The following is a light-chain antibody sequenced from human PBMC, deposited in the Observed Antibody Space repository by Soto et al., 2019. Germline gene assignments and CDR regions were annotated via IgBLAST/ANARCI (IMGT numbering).Light chain of an antibody. J-gene: IGKJ1*01. Sequence: DIQMTQSPPTRSASVGGRCTMTCRASQSISSWLAWYQQKPGKAPKLLIYDASSLESGVPSRFSGSGSGTEFTLTISSLQPDDFATYYCQHYNSYSEAFGQGTKVDIK. CDR1: QSISSW. CDR3: QHYNSYSEA. CDR2: DAS. V-gene: IGKV1-5*01.